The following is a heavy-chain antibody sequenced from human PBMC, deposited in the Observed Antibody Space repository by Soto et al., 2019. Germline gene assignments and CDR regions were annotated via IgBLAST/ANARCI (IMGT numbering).Heavy chain of an antibody. V-gene: IGHV3-33*01. CDR1: GFSFNNFG. Sequence: GGSLRLSCAASGFSFNNFGIHWVRQAPGKGLEWVAIVWYDGNHRFYADSVKGRISISRDSSNNTVYLQMNSLRVEATALYYCARDLYDTCGGYSGGFDHWGQGAQVTASS. CDR3: ARDLYDTCGGYSGGFDH. D-gene: IGHD2-2*03. CDR2: VWYDGNHR. J-gene: IGHJ4*01.